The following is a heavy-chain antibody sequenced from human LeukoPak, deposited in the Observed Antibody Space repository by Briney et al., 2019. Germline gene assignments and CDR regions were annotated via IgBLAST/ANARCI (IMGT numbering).Heavy chain of an antibody. V-gene: IGHV4-34*01. D-gene: IGHD6-13*01. Sequence: SETLSLTCAVYGGSFSGYYWSWIRQPPGKGLEWIGEINHSGSTNYNPSLKSRVTISVDTSKNQFSLKLSSVTAADTAVYYCAGLLAADRNYYYYYMDVWGKGTTVTVSS. CDR1: GGSFSGYY. CDR2: INHSGST. J-gene: IGHJ6*03. CDR3: AGLLAADRNYYYYYMDV.